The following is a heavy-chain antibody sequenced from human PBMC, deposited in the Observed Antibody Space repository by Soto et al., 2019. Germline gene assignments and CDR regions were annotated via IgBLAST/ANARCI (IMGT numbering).Heavy chain of an antibody. CDR1: GGSISSGGYY. CDR2: IYYSGST. CDR3: ARDQHHGGDYYYYGMDV. D-gene: IGHD3-10*01. J-gene: IGHJ6*02. V-gene: IGHV4-31*03. Sequence: QVQLQESGPGLVKPSQTLSLTCTVSGGSISSGGYYWSWIRQHPGKGLEWIGYIYYSGSTYYNPSLKSRVTISVDTSKNQFSLKLSSVTAADTAVYYCARDQHHGGDYYYYGMDVWGPGTTVTVSS.